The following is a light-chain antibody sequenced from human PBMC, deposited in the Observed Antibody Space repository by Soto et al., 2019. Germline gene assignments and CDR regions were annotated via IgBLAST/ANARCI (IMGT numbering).Light chain of an antibody. V-gene: IGKV3-20*01. Sequence: EIVLTQSPGTLSLSPGKRATLSCRASQSVSSSYLAWYQQKPGQAPRLLIYGASSRATGIPDRFSGSGSGTDFTLTISRLEPEDFAVYYCQQYGSSPYTLGQGTKLEIK. CDR2: GAS. J-gene: IGKJ2*01. CDR1: QSVSSSY. CDR3: QQYGSSPYT.